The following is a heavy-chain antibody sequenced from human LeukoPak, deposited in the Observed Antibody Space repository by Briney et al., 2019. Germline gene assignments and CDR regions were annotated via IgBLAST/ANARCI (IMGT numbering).Heavy chain of an antibody. CDR3: ARHRADVVPAATFDY. Sequence: PSETLSLTCTVSGGSISSSSYYWGWIRQPPGKGLEWIGSIYYSGSTYYNPSLKSRVTISVDTSKNQFSLKLSSVTAADTAVYYCARHRADVVPAATFDYWGQGTLVTVSS. CDR2: IYYSGST. D-gene: IGHD2-2*01. V-gene: IGHV4-39*01. CDR1: GGSISSSSYY. J-gene: IGHJ4*02.